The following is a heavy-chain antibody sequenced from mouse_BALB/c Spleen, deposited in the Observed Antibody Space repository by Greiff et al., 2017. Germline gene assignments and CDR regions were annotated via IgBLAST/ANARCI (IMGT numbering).Heavy chain of an antibody. CDR2: ISSGSSTI. Sequence: VKLVESGGGLVQPGGSRKLSCAASGFTFSSFGMHWVRQAPEKGLEWVAYISSGSSTIYYADTVKGRFTISRDNPKNTLFLQMTSLRSEDTAMYYCARSTMITHYYAMDDWGQGTSVTVSS. CDR1: GFTFSSFG. D-gene: IGHD2-4*01. V-gene: IGHV5-17*02. J-gene: IGHJ4*01. CDR3: ARSTMITHYYAMDD.